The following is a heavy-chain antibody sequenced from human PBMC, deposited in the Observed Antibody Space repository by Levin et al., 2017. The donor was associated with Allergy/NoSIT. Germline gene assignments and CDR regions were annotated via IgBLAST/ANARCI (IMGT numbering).Heavy chain of an antibody. CDR1: GYSISSGYF. D-gene: IGHD4-23*01. CDR2: IYHTGGA. V-gene: IGHV4-38-2*02. J-gene: IGHJ4*02. Sequence: PSETLSLTCAVSGYSISSGYFWGWIRQPPGKGLEWIGNIYHTGGAHYNPSLKSRVTISVDTSKNQFSLRLTSVTAADTAVYCCARETTVVPFDYWGQGTLVTVSS. CDR3: ARETTVVPFDY.